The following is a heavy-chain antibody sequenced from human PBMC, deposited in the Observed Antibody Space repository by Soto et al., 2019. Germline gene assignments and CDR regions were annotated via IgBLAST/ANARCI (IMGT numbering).Heavy chain of an antibody. CDR2: ILRDYNA. CDR3: ARRVNVYFDY. V-gene: IGHV3-23*05. J-gene: IGHJ4*02. CDR1: GFRFRDYT. Sequence: EVQLLESGGGLVQPGGSLTLSCAASGFRFRDYTMSWVRQAPGKVLESISGILRDYNAYYTDYARGRFTTSRDSSKNTLYLEMHSMSAEDTAVYYGARRVNVYFDYWGQGDLVTVSS.